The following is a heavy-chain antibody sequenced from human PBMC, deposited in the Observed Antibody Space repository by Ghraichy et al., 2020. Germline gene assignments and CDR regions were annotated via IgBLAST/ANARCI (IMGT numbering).Heavy chain of an antibody. CDR1: GGSFSGYY. CDR2: INHSGST. J-gene: IGHJ4*02. V-gene: IGHV4-34*01. D-gene: IGHD1-1*01. Sequence: SETLSLTCAVYGGSFSGYYWSWIRQPPGKGLEWIGEINHSGSTNYNPSLKSRVTISVDTSKNQFSLKLSSVTAADTAVYYCARSGLPRVRYNDYWGQGTLVTVSS. CDR3: ARSGLPRVRYNDY.